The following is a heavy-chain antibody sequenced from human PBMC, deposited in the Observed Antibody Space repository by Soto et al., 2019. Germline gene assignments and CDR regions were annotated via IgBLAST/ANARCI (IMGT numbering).Heavy chain of an antibody. J-gene: IGHJ3*02. V-gene: IGHV3-23*01. CDR3: AREHQLGGDAFDI. CDR1: GFTFSSYA. CDR2: FRGGDRRT. Sequence: EVQLLESGGGLGQPGGSLRLSCAASGFTFSSYAISWVRQAPGKGLEWVSGFRGGDRRTYYAESVKGRFTISSDKSKNTLYLQMTNLRAEDTATYYFAREHQLGGDAFDIWGQGTMVTVSS. D-gene: IGHD7-27*01.